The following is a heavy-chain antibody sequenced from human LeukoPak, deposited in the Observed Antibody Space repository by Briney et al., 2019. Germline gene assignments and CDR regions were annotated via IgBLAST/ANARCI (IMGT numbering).Heavy chain of an antibody. D-gene: IGHD3-22*01. CDR3: ANSGNYYDSSGHDY. V-gene: IGHV3-23*01. CDR1: GFTFSSYA. CDR2: ISGSGGST. Sequence: GGSLRLSCVASGFTFSSYAMSWVRQAPGKGLEWVSGISGSGGSTYYADSVKGRFTISRDTSKNTLYLQMNSLRAEDTAVYYCANSGNYYDSSGHDYWGQGTLVTVSS. J-gene: IGHJ4*02.